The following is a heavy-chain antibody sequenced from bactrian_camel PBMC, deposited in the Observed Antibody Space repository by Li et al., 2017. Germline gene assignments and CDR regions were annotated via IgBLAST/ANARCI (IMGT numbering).Heavy chain of an antibody. CDR1: HNSNC. D-gene: IGHD2*01. J-gene: IGHJ6*01. V-gene: IGHV3S53*01. Sequence: QLVESGGGSVQAEGSLMLSCEYAHNSNCMGWFRQITGKEREGVAAIDSGGITKYADSAKGRFTISKDNAKKTVYLQMNNLKPEDTAMYFCAAGACTMEAIQVLGVLEGRFGYWGQGTQVTVS. CDR3: AAGACTMEAIQVLGVLEGRFGY. CDR2: IDSGGIT.